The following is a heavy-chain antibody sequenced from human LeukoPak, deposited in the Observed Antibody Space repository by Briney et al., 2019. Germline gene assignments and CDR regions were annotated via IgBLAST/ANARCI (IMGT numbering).Heavy chain of an antibody. CDR1: GGSISSYY. V-gene: IGHV4-59*12. D-gene: IGHD3-16*02. CDR3: ARGGPHYDYVWGSYRYSFDY. Sequence: SETLSLTCTVSGGSISSYYWSWIRQPPGKGLEWIGYIYYSGSTNYNPSLKSRVTISVDTSKNQFSLKLSSVTAADTAVYYCARGGPHYDYVWGSYRYSFDYWGQGTLVTVSS. CDR2: IYYSGST. J-gene: IGHJ4*02.